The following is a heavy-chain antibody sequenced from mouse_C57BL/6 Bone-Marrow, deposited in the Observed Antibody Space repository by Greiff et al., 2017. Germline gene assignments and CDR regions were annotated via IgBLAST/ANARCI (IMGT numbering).Heavy chain of an antibody. D-gene: IGHD3-2*02. Sequence: EVQLVESGPGLVKPSQSLSLTCSVTGYSITSGYYWNWIRQFPGNKLEWMGYISSDGSNNYNPSLKNRISITRDTSKNQFFLKLNSVTTEDTATYYCAREHTAQATAWFAYWGQGTLVTVSA. J-gene: IGHJ3*01. CDR3: AREHTAQATAWFAY. CDR2: ISSDGSN. CDR1: GYSITSGYY. V-gene: IGHV3-6*01.